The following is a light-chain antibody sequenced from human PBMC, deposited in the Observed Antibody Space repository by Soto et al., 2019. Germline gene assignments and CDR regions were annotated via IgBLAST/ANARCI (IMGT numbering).Light chain of an antibody. J-gene: IGKJ3*01. CDR2: GAS. Sequence: EIVMTQSPATLSVSPGERATLSCRASQSISSNLAWYQQRPGQAPSLLIYGASNRATGIPARFSGSGSGTDFPLTISSLQSEYFAVYYCQQYNNWPPFTFGPGTKVDIK. CDR1: QSISSN. CDR3: QQYNNWPPFT. V-gene: IGKV3-15*01.